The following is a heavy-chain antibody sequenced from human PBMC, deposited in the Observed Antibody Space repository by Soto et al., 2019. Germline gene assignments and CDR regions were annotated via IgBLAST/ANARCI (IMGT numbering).Heavy chain of an antibody. D-gene: IGHD2-2*01. J-gene: IGHJ4*02. V-gene: IGHV3-23*01. CDR3: AKEMGDSVVGPAAILSSPFDY. CDR1: GFTFSSYA. CDR2: ISGSGGST. Sequence: GGSLRLSCAASGFTFSSYAMSWVRQAPGKGLEWVSAISGSGGSTYYADSVKGRFTISRDNSKNTLYLQMNSLRAEDTAVYYCAKEMGDSVVGPAAILSSPFDYWGQGTLVTVSS.